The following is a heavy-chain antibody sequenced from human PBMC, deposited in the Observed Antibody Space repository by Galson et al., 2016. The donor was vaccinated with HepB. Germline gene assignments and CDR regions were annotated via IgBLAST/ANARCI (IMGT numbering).Heavy chain of an antibody. V-gene: IGHV3-23*01. J-gene: IGHJ6*04. CDR2: ISDNADRT. D-gene: IGHD4-17*01. CDR1: GFTFSSYP. Sequence: SLRLSCAASGFTFSSYPMVWVRQAPGKRPEAVSGISDNADRTYYIDSVKGRFTISRDNANNMLYLQIDNLRVDDTAVFYCAKVLSVTRHYWYGMHVWGKGTPVTVSS. CDR3: AKVLSVTRHYWYGMHV.